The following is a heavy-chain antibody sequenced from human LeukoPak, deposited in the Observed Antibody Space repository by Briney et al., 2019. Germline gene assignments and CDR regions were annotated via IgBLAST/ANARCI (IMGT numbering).Heavy chain of an antibody. V-gene: IGHV5-51*01. CDR1: GYSFTTYW. CDR2: IYPGDSDT. D-gene: IGHD7-27*01. CDR3: ARRPSATGADFDY. Sequence: GESLKISCKGSGYSFTTYWIGWVRQMPGKGLEWMGIIYPGDSDTRYSPSFQGQVTISADKSISTAYLQWSSLKASDTAMYYCARRPSATGADFDYWGQGTLVTVSS. J-gene: IGHJ4*02.